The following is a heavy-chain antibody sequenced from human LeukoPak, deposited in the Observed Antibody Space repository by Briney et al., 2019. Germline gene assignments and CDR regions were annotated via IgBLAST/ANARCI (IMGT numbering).Heavy chain of an antibody. CDR1: GFSFSIYS. D-gene: IGHD3-22*01. CDR3: ARALYDSSGYYSHFDY. CDR2: ISSSSNYI. J-gene: IGHJ4*02. V-gene: IGHV3-21*01. Sequence: PGGSLRLSCAASGFSFSIYSMKWVRQSPGKGLEWVSSISSSSNYIYYADSVKGRFTISRDNANKSLYLQMNSLRAEDTAVYYCARALYDSSGYYSHFDYWGQGTLVTVSS.